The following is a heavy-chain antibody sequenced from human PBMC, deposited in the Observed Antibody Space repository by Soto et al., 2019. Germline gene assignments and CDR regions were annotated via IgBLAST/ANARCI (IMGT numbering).Heavy chain of an antibody. V-gene: IGHV3-48*02. CDR3: ARDYYDDTGLLPFEL. CDR2: ISGRSSTT. D-gene: IGHD3-22*01. Sequence: EVQVVESGGALAQPGGSVRLSCEVSGFTFNSYSMNWVRQPPGKGLEWVSKISGRSSTTYYADSVQGRFTITRDNAKNSLHLQMNSLRDEDTAVYYCARDYYDDTGLLPFELWGQGTLVTVSS. J-gene: IGHJ3*01. CDR1: GFTFNSYS.